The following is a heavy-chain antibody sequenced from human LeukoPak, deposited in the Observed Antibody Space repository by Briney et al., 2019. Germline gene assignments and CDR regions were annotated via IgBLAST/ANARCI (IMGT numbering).Heavy chain of an antibody. D-gene: IGHD4-17*01. CDR2: ISSSGSTI. CDR1: GFTFSSYE. V-gene: IGHV3-48*03. CDR3: ASTGAYYYYGMDV. Sequence: GGSLRLSCAASGFTFSSYEMNCVRQTPGKGLEWVSYISSSGSTIYYADSVKGRFTISRDNAKNSLYLQMNSLRAEDTAVYYCASTGAYYYYGMDVWGKGTTLTVSS. J-gene: IGHJ6*04.